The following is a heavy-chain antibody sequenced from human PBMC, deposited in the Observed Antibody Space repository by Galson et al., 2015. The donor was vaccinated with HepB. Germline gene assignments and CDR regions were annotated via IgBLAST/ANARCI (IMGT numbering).Heavy chain of an antibody. J-gene: IGHJ3*01. D-gene: IGHD3-22*01. CDR1: GFTFRSYW. CDR2: IKEDGSET. CDR3: ARDPFSTDYSGTSAYGAFDF. Sequence: SLRLSCAASGFTFRSYWMSWVRQAPGKGLEWVANIKEDGSETYYVDSVKGRFTISRDTAKNSLYLQMNSLRAEDTAVYYCARDPFSTDYSGTSAYGAFDFWGQGTMVTVSS. V-gene: IGHV3-7*03.